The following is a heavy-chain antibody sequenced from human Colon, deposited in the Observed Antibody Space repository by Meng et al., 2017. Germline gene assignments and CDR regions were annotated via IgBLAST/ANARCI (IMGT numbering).Heavy chain of an antibody. V-gene: IGHV4-31*03. CDR1: GDSVSSNSYY. CDR3: ARDPLAVGPTDRGLDS. CDR2: IYSGGIS. Sequence: QVQLQESGPRLVKPSQTLYLTCTVSGDSVSSNSYYWTWIRKHPGTGLEWIGYIYSGGISHYNPSLKSRITMSIDTSKNQFSLQLTSVTASDTAIYYCARDPLAVGPTDRGLDSWGQGTLVTVSS. J-gene: IGHJ4*02. D-gene: IGHD1-26*01.